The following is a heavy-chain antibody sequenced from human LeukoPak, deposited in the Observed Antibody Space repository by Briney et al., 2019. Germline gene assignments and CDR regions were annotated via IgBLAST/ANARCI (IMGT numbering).Heavy chain of an antibody. CDR1: GFTFSSYA. Sequence: GGSLRLSCAASGFTFSSYAMSWVRQAPGKGLEWVSSISGRGYNTYYADSVKGRFTISRDNSKNTLYLQMNSLRAEDTAIYYCATSTTSFDYWGQGTLVTVSS. V-gene: IGHV3-23*01. J-gene: IGHJ4*02. CDR3: ATSTTSFDY. CDR2: ISGRGYNT.